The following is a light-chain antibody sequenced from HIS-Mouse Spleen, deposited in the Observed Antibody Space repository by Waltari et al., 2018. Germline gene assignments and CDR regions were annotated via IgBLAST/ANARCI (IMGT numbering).Light chain of an antibody. Sequence: DIQMTQSPSSLSASVGDRVTITCRASQSISSYLTWYQQKPGKAPKLLIYAASSLQSGVPSRCGGGRSGTDFTLPISSLQPEDYATYYCRQRYSTPRLTFGGGTKVEIK. CDR2: AAS. V-gene: IGKV1-39*01. CDR1: QSISSY. J-gene: IGKJ4*01. CDR3: RQRYSTPRLT.